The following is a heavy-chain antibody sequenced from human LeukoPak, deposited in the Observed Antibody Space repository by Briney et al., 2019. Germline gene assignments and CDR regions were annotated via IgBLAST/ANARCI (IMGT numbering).Heavy chain of an antibody. CDR2: IIPIFGTA. CDR1: GGTFSSYA. D-gene: IGHD5-24*01. Sequence: SVKVSCKASGGTFSSYAISWVRQAPGQGLEWMGGIIPIFGTANYAQKFQGRVTITADESTSTAYMELSSLRSEDTAVYYCARGRDGYNPYRYAFDIWGQGTMVTVSS. CDR3: ARGRDGYNPYRYAFDI. V-gene: IGHV1-69*01. J-gene: IGHJ3*02.